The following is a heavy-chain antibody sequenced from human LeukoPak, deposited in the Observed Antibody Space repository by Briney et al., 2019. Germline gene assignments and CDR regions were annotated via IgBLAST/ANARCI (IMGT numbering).Heavy chain of an antibody. CDR2: IYSGGST. CDR3: ASEPRRLGTTTAY. Sequence: SGGSLRLSCAASGFNVSSSFMSWVRQAPGRGLEWVSVIYSGGSTFYTDSVKGRFTISRDNSRNTLYLQMNSLRVEDTAMYYCASEPRRLGTTTAYWGQGTLVTVSS. D-gene: IGHD1-26*01. V-gene: IGHV3-53*01. J-gene: IGHJ4*02. CDR1: GFNVSSSF.